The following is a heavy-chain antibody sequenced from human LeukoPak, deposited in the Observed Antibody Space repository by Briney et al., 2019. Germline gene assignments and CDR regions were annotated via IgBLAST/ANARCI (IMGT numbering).Heavy chain of an antibody. CDR2: IYSDGTT. J-gene: IGHJ6*02. D-gene: IGHD2-15*01. Sequence: GGSLRLSCAASGITVSSNYIYWVRQAPGKGLEWVSVIYSDGTTYYADSVKGRFTIPRDHSKNTLYLQMNSLRAEDTAVYYCARGNVGAAVYYYYGMDVWGQGTTLTVSS. CDR1: GITVSSNY. CDR3: ARGNVGAAVYYYYGMDV. V-gene: IGHV3-53*01.